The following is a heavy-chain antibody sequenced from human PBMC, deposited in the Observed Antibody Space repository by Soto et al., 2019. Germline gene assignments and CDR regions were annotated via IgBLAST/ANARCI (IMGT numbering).Heavy chain of an antibody. V-gene: IGHV3-21*01. J-gene: IGHJ4*02. Sequence: EVQLVESGGGLVKPGGSLRLSCAASGFTFSGYRMNGVAQPQGKGLEWVSSISSSGSYKYYADSVKGRFTISRDNAKKSLYLQMNSLRAEDTAVYYCARDPYGGKDYWGQGTLVTVSS. CDR1: GFTFSGYR. D-gene: IGHD4-17*01. CDR3: ARDPYGGKDY. CDR2: ISSSGSYK.